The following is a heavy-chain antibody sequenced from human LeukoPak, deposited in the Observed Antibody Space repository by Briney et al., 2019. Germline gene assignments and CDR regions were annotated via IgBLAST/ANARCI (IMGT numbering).Heavy chain of an antibody. CDR1: GYTLTELS. CDR2: FDPEDGET. V-gene: IGHV1-24*01. J-gene: IGHJ4*02. D-gene: IGHD5-18*01. Sequence: ASVKVSYKVSGYTLTELSMHWVRQAPGKGLEWMGGFDPEDGETIYAQKLQGRVTMTTDTSTSTAYMELRSLRSDDTAVYYCARADTAMVGTIDYWGQGTLVTVSS. CDR3: ARADTAMVGTIDY.